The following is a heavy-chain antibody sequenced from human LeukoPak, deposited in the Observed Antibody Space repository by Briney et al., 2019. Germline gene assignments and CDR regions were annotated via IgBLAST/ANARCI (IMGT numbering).Heavy chain of an antibody. Sequence: PSETLSLTCTVSGGSISSGGYYWSWIRQSPGKGLEWIGYVYYTGTTDYNPSLKGRVTISVDTSKNQFSLKLSSVTAADTAVYYCARLTTVTHAFDYWGQGTLVTVSS. D-gene: IGHD4-17*01. CDR3: ARLTTVTHAFDY. CDR2: VYYTGTT. V-gene: IGHV4-61*08. J-gene: IGHJ4*02. CDR1: GGSISSGGYY.